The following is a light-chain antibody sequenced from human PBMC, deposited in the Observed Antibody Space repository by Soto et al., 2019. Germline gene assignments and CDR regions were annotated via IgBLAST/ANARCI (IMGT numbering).Light chain of an antibody. CDR1: QGITSY. CDR3: QQYVSYSPYT. CDR2: SAS. J-gene: IGKJ2*01. V-gene: IGKV1-9*01. Sequence: IQLTQSPSSLSASVGDRVTITCRASQGITSYLAWYQQRPGKAPGLLIYSASTLQSGVPSRFSGSGYGTDFSLTISNLQPEDFATYYCQQYVSYSPYTFGQGTKVDIK.